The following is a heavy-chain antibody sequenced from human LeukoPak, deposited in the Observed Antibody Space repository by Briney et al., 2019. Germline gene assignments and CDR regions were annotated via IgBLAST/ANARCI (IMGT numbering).Heavy chain of an antibody. CDR2: ISSSSSYI. CDR1: GFTFSSYS. CDR3: ARDTSSRDGFDY. V-gene: IGHV3-21*01. J-gene: IGHJ4*02. Sequence: GGSLRLSCAASGFTFSSYSMNWVRQAPGKGLEWVSSISSSSSYIYYADSVKGRFTISRDNAKNSLYLQMNSLRAEDTAVYYCARDTSSRDGFDYWGQGTLVTVSS. D-gene: IGHD5-24*01.